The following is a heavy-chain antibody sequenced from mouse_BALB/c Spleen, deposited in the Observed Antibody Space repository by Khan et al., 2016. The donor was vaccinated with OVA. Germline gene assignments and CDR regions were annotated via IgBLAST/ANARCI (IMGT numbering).Heavy chain of an antibody. Sequence: EVELVESGGDLVKPGGSLKLSCAASGFTFSTYGMSWVRQTPDMRLEWVATISSGGHYTYYPDSVKGRFTIHRDNAKNTLYLQMSSLKSEDTAIYYCARLAYYYNSEGFAYWGQGTLVTVSA. CDR2: ISSGGHYT. CDR1: GFTFSTYG. J-gene: IGHJ3*01. D-gene: IGHD1-1*02. CDR3: ARLAYYYNSEGFAY. V-gene: IGHV5-6*01.